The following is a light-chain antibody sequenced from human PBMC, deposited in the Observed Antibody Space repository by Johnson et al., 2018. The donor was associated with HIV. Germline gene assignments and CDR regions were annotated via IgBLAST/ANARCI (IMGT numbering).Light chain of an antibody. CDR2: DNN. CDR1: SSNIGNNY. V-gene: IGLV1-51*01. CDR3: GTWDSSLSAGWV. J-gene: IGLJ1*01. Sequence: QSVLTQPPSVSAAPGQKVTISCSGSSSNIGNNYVSWYQQLPGTAPKLLIYDNNTRPSGIPDRFSGSKSGTSATLGITGLQTGDEADYYCGTWDSSLSAGWVFGTVTKVTVL.